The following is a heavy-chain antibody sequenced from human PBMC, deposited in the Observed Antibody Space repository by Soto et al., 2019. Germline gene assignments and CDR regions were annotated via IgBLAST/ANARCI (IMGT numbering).Heavy chain of an antibody. CDR2: ISSTTNYI. CDR1: GFTFTRYS. CDR3: ARESEDLSTNLDY. V-gene: IGHV3-21*06. J-gene: IGHJ4*02. D-gene: IGHD6-13*01. Sequence: PGGSLRLSCAASGFTFTRYSMNWGRQAPGKGLEWVSSISSTTNYIYYGDSMKGRFTISRDNAKNSLYLEMNSLRAEDTAVDYLARESEDLSTNLDYWGQGTLVSVSS.